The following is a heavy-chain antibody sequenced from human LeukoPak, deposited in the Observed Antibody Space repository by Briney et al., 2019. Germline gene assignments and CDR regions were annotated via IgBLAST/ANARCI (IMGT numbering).Heavy chain of an antibody. CDR2: IYYSGST. V-gene: IGHV4-59*01. CDR1: GGSISSYY. CDR3: ARDRGYSYGLFDY. J-gene: IGHJ4*02. Sequence: SETLSLTCTVSGGSISSYYWSWIRQPPGKGLEWIGYIYYSGSTNYNPSLKSRVTISVDTSKNQFSLKLSSVTAADTAVYYCARDRGYSYGLFDYWGQGTLVTVSS. D-gene: IGHD5-18*01.